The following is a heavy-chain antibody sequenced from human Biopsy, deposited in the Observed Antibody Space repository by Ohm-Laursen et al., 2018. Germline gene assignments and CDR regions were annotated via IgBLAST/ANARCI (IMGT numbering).Heavy chain of an antibody. V-gene: IGHV4-4*07. CDR2: LYTSGDT. D-gene: IGHD1-7*01. CDR1: GALNSNYY. J-gene: IGHJ4*02. CDR3: ATGPKRLTGTSYIES. Sequence: RLSLTCSASGALNSNYYWGWVRQSAGKGLEWIGRLYTSGDTTYNPSVKSRVSVSEVTSRRQFSLRLSSVTAADTAVYYCATGPKRLTGTSYIESWGRGILVTVSS.